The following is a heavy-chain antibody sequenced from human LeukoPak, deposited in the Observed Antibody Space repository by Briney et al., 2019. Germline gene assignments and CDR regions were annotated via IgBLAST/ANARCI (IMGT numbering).Heavy chain of an antibody. D-gene: IGHD3-22*01. J-gene: IGHJ4*02. CDR1: GFTFSSYA. CDR3: ARDPDSSGYYSFDY. CDR2: ISYDGSNK. Sequence: PGGSLRLSCAASGFTFSSYAMHWVRQAPGKGLEWVAVISYDGSNKYYADSVKGRFTISRDNSKNTLYLQMNSLRAEDTAVYYCARDPDSSGYYSFDYWGQGTWSPSPQ. V-gene: IGHV3-30-3*01.